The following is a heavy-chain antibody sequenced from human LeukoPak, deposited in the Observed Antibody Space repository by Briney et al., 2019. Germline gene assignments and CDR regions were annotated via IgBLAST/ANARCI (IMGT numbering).Heavy chain of an antibody. J-gene: IGHJ4*02. CDR3: ARAHEGFWSGYPLGY. CDR2: INHSGST. V-gene: IGHV4-34*01. CDR1: GGSFSGYY. Sequence: PSETLSLICAVYGGSFSGYYWSWIRQPPGKGLEWIGEINHSGSTNYNPSLKSRVTISVDTSKNQFSLKLSSVTAADTAVYYCARAHEGFWSGYPLGYWGQGTLVTVSS. D-gene: IGHD3-3*01.